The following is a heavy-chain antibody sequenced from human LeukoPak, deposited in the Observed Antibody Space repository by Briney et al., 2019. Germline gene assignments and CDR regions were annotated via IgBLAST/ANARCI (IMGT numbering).Heavy chain of an antibody. CDR3: ARVTRIAAAGRPVRRYGMDV. Sequence: ASVKVSCKASGYTFTGYYMHWVRQAPGQGLEWMGWINPNSGGTNYAQKSQGRVTMTRDTSISTAYMELSRLRSDDTAVYYCARVTRIAAAGRPVRRYGMDVWGQGTTVTVSS. CDR2: INPNSGGT. J-gene: IGHJ6*02. CDR1: GYTFTGYY. D-gene: IGHD6-13*01. V-gene: IGHV1-2*02.